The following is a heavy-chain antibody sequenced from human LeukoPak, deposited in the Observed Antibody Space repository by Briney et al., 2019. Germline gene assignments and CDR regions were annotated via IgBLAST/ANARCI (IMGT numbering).Heavy chain of an antibody. CDR3: AKDIHSSSWYGWFDP. D-gene: IGHD6-13*01. CDR2: ISWNSGSI. CDR1: GFTFDDYA. Sequence: GGSLRLSCAASGFTFDDYAMHWVRQAPGKGLEWFSGISWNSGSIGYADSVKGRFTISRDNAKNSLYLQMNSLRAEDTALYYCAKDIHSSSWYGWFDPWGQGTLVTVSS. J-gene: IGHJ5*02. V-gene: IGHV3-9*01.